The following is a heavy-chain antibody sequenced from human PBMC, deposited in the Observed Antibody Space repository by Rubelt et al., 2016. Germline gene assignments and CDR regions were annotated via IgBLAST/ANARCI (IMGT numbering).Heavy chain of an antibody. Sequence: QLQLQESGPGLVKPSETLSLTCSVSGGSIRSSFYYWGWIRQPPGKGLEWIGSINYSGSTYYNPSLKNRVTISVDTSKNQVSRKLTAVTAADTAVYYGAGDYGGNSAVSWGRGTLITVSS. CDR2: INYSGST. V-gene: IGHV4-39*07. CDR1: GGSIRSSFYY. J-gene: IGHJ5*02. CDR3: AGDYGGNSAVS. D-gene: IGHD4-23*01.